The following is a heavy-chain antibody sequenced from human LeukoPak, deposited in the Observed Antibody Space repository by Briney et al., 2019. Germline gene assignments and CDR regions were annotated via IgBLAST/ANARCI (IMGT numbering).Heavy chain of an antibody. Sequence: NAAQTLSLTCTVSGGSISSGGYYWSCIRQHPGKGLEWIGYIYYSGTTYYNPSLKSRLTISVDTSKNQFSLKLSSVTAADTAVYYCAREYSYSYYFDYWGQGTLVTVSS. CDR2: IYYSGTT. D-gene: IGHD5-18*01. CDR1: GGSISSGGYY. J-gene: IGHJ4*02. V-gene: IGHV4-31*03. CDR3: AREYSYSYYFDY.